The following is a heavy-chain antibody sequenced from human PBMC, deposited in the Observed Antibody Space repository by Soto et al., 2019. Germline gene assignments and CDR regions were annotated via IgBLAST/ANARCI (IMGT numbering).Heavy chain of an antibody. D-gene: IGHD3-22*01. CDR2: IYHSGST. CDR1: GDSISSGNYY. V-gene: IGHV4-30-4*01. Sequence: PSETLSLTCTLSGDSISSGNYYWSWIRRPPGKGLEWIGYIYHSGSTYYNPSLKSRVTISVDTSKNQFSLKWSSVTVADTAVFYCARVNLASYYDSTIFYFDYWGQGTLVTVSS. J-gene: IGHJ4*02. CDR3: ARVNLASYYDSTIFYFDY.